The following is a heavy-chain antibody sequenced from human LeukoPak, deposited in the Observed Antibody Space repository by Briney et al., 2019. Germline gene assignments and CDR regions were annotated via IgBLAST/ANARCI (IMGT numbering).Heavy chain of an antibody. D-gene: IGHD3-22*01. Sequence: GASVKVSCMASGYTFTSYGISWVRQAPGQGLEWMGWISGYNGNTNYAQKFQGRVTMTTDTSTSTAYMEVRSLRSDDTAVYYCARDRASMIVVIISPDAFDIWGQGTMVTVSS. CDR1: GYTFTSYG. J-gene: IGHJ3*02. CDR2: ISGYNGNT. V-gene: IGHV1-18*01. CDR3: ARDRASMIVVIISPDAFDI.